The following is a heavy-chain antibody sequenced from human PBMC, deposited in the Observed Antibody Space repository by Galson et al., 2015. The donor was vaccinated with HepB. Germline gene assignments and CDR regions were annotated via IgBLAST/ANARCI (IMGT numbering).Heavy chain of an antibody. CDR3: ARDRGSYGYLDY. J-gene: IGHJ4*01. D-gene: IGHD5-18*01. CDR2: ISYDGSNK. Sequence: SLRLSCAASGFTFNDYAMHWVRRAPGKGLEWVAVISYDGSNKFYADSVKGRFAFSRDNPKNTLYLQMNNRRVEDTAVYYCARDRGSYGYLDYWGQGTLVTVSS. V-gene: IGHV3-30*09. CDR1: GFTFNDYA.